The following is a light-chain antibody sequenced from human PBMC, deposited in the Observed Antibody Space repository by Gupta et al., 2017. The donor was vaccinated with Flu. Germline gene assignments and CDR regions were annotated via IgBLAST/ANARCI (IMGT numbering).Light chain of an antibody. CDR1: SSDVGGYNY. CDR3: SSCKSSSTHEV. J-gene: IGLJ1*01. Sequence: QSALTQPASVSGSPGQSITISCTGTSSDVGGYNYVSWYQQHPGKAPKLMIYEVSNRPSGVSNRFSGSKAGKTASLNISGLQAEDEADYYCSSCKSSSTHEVFGTGTKVTVL. CDR2: EVS. V-gene: IGLV2-14*01.